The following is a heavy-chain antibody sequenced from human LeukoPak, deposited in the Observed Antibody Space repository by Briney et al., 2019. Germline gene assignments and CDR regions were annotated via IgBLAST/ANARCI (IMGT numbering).Heavy chain of an antibody. J-gene: IGHJ4*02. V-gene: IGHV3-11*01. D-gene: IGHD3-22*01. CDR1: GFNFSATY. CDR3: ARDRVVIRGPRYFDY. CDR2: ISNRGIII. Sequence: GGSLRLSCAASGFNFSATYMTWIRQAPGKGLEWVSYISNRGIIINYADSVKGRFTISRDNAKNSLYLQMNSLRAEDTAVYYCARDRVVIRGPRYFDYWGQGTLVTVSS.